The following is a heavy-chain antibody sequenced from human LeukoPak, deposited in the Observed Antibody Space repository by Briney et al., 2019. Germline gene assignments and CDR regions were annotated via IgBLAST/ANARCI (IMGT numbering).Heavy chain of an antibody. CDR1: GFTFSNYW. J-gene: IGHJ5*02. V-gene: IGHV3-74*01. CDR3: ARDLGQYYDTSDNWFDP. D-gene: IGHD3-22*01. Sequence: GGSLRLSCAASGFTFSNYWMHWVRQAPGKGLVWVSRINSDGINTSYADSVKGRFTISRDNAKNTLNLQMNSLRAEDTAVYYCARDLGQYYDTSDNWFDPWGQGTLVIVSS. CDR2: INSDGINT.